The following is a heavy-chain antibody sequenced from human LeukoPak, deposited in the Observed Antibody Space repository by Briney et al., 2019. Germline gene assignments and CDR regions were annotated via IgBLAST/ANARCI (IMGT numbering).Heavy chain of an antibody. CDR2: INSNTGNP. J-gene: IGHJ4*02. CDR3: ARPPYYDFWNGHYPDF. Sequence: ASVKVSCKASGYSFTSYKMNWVRQAPGQGLEWMGWINSNTGNPTYAQGFTGRFVFSLDTSVSTAYLQWSSLKASDTAMYYCARPPYYDFWNGHYPDFWGQGTLVTVSS. CDR1: GYSFTSYK. V-gene: IGHV7-4-1*02. D-gene: IGHD3-3*01.